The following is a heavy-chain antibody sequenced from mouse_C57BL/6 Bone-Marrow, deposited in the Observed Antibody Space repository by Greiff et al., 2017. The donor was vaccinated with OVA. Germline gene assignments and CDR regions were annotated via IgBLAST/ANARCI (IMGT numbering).Heavy chain of an antibody. D-gene: IGHD4-1*01. CDR3: ARRETGDYFDY. J-gene: IGHJ2*01. CDR2: ISDGGSYT. Sequence: EVQGMESGGGLVKPGGSLKLSCAASGFTFSSYAMSWVRQTPEKRLEWVATISDGGSYTYYPDNVKGRFTISRDNAKNNLYLQLSHLKSEDTAMYYCARRETGDYFDYWGQGTTLTVSS. V-gene: IGHV5-4*01. CDR1: GFTFSSYA.